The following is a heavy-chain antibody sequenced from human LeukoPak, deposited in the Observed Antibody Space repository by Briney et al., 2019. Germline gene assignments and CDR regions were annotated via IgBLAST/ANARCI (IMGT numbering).Heavy chain of an antibody. D-gene: IGHD6-13*01. V-gene: IGHV4-34*01. CDR1: GGSFSNYY. CDR2: INRSGST. J-gene: IGHJ5*02. CDR3: APHTAAAQGDWFDP. Sequence: SETLSLTCAVYGGSFSNYYWTWIRQPPGKGLEWIGEINRSGSTNYNPSLKSRVTISVDTSKNQFSLKLSSMTAADTAVYYCAPHTAAAQGDWFDPWGQGTLVTVSS.